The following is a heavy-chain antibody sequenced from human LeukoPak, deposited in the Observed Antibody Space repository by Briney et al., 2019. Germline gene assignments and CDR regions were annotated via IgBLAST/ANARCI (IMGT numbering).Heavy chain of an antibody. CDR3: ARQHSSSWSDWFDP. CDR2: IYYSGST. V-gene: IGHV4-39*01. CDR1: GGSISSSSYY. D-gene: IGHD6-13*01. J-gene: IGHJ5*02. Sequence: SETLSLTCTVSGGSISSSSYYWGWIRQPPGKGLEWIGSIYYSGSTYYNPSLKSRVTISVDTSKNQFSLKLSSVTAADTAVYYCARQHSSSWSDWFDPWGQGTLVTASS.